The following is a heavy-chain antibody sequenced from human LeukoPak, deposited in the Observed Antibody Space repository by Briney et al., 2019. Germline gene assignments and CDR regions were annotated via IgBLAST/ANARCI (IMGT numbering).Heavy chain of an antibody. J-gene: IGHJ3*02. V-gene: IGHV5-51*01. D-gene: IGHD3-22*01. CDR2: IYPCDSDT. Sequence: GESLKISCKGSGYSFTTYWIGWVRQMPGKGLEWMGIIYPCDSDTRYSPSFQGQVTISADKSISTAYLQWSSLKASDTAMYYCARDRGYDSSGYYYVYDAFDIWGQGTMVTVSS. CDR1: GYSFTTYW. CDR3: ARDRGYDSSGYYYVYDAFDI.